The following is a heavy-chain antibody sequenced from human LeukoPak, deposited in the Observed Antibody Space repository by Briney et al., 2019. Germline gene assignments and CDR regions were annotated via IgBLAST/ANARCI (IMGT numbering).Heavy chain of an antibody. CDR3: ALRPFDP. J-gene: IGHJ5*02. CDR1: GYTFNDYY. CDR2: MNPNSGNT. Sequence: ASVKVSCKASGYTFNDYYMHWVRQAPGQGLEWMGWMNPNSGNTGYAQKFQGRVTMTRNTSISTAYMELSSLRSEDTAVYYCALRPFDPWGQGTLVTVSS. V-gene: IGHV1-8*02.